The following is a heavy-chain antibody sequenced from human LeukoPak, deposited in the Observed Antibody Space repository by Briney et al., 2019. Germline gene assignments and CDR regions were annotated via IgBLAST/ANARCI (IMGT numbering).Heavy chain of an antibody. CDR2: IYYSGST. CDR1: GGSISSSNYY. Sequence: SETLSLTCTVSGGSISSSNYYWGWIRQPPGKGLEWIGSIYYSGSTHYNPSLKSRVTISVDTSKNQFSLKLSSVTAADTAVYYCARDQRYRGAAAVDWFDPWGQGTLVTVSS. CDR3: ARDQRYRGAAAVDWFDP. V-gene: IGHV4-39*07. D-gene: IGHD6-13*01. J-gene: IGHJ5*02.